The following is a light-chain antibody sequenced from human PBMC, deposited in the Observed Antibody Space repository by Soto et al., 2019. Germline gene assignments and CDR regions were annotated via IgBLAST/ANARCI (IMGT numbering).Light chain of an antibody. J-gene: IGKJ4*01. CDR2: ATS. CDR3: QHSYTTPLT. V-gene: IGKV1-39*01. Sequence: DIQMTQSPSSLSASVGDTVTITCRASQPISLYLSWYQQKTGKAPKLLMSATSRLQSGVPSRFSGSGSGTGFTLTITSLQPEDFATYFCQHSYTTPLTFGGGTRVQI. CDR1: QPISLY.